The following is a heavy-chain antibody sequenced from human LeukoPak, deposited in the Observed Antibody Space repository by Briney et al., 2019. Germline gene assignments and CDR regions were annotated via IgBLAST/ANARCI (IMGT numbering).Heavy chain of an antibody. V-gene: IGHV3-53*01. CDR1: GFTVSSNY. J-gene: IGHJ3*02. CDR2: IYSGGST. CDR3: ARRLSGSYRRGAFDI. D-gene: IGHD1-26*01. Sequence: GGSLRLSCAASGFTVSSNYMSWVSQAPGKGLEWVSVIYSGGSTYYADSVKGRFTISRDNSKNTLYLQMNSLRAEDTAVYYCARRLSGSYRRGAFDIWGQGTMVTVSS.